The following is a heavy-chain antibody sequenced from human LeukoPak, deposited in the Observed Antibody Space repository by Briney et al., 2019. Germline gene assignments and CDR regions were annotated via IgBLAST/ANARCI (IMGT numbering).Heavy chain of an antibody. CDR3: ARIGIGSGYYYYFDY. V-gene: IGHV4-59*08. CDR2: IYYSGST. J-gene: IGHJ4*02. Sequence: SETLSLTCTVSGGSISSYYWSWIRQPPGKGLEWIGYIYYSGSTNYNPSLKSRVTISVDTFKNQFSLKLSSVTAADTAVYYCARIGIGSGYYYYFDYWGQGTLVTVSS. D-gene: IGHD3-22*01. CDR1: GGSISSYY.